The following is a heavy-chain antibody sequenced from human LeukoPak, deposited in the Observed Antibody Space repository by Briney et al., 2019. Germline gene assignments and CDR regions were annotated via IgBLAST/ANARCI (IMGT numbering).Heavy chain of an antibody. CDR2: INHSGST. Sequence: SETLSLTCAVYGGSFSGYYWSWIRQPPGKGLEWIGEINHSGSTNYNPSLKSRVTISVDKSKNQFSLKLSSVTAADTAVYYCARGGDTAMGTFFDIWGQGTMVTVSS. J-gene: IGHJ3*02. D-gene: IGHD5-18*01. CDR3: ARGGDTAMGTFFDI. V-gene: IGHV4-34*01. CDR1: GGSFSGYY.